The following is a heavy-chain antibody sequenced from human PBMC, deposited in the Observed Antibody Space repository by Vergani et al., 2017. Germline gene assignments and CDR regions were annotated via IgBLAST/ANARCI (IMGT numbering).Heavy chain of an antibody. D-gene: IGHD6-19*01. CDR2: IYYSGST. CDR1: GASIRSSIYY. J-gene: IGHJ5*02. CDR3: ARHSTVEWLVKLGWIDP. Sequence: QLQLQESGPGLVKPSATLSLTCSVPGASIRSSIYYWGWIRQPPGKGLEWIASIYYSGSTYYNPSIKCRVTISVDTSKNQFSLKLSSVTAADTAVYFCARHSTVEWLVKLGWIDPWGQGILVTVSS. V-gene: IGHV4-39*01.